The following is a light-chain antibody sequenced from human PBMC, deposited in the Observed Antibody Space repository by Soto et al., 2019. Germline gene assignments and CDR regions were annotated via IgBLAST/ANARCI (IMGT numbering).Light chain of an antibody. Sequence: DIQMTQSPSSLSASVGDRVTITCRASQSISSYLNWYQQKPGKAPKLLIYAASSLQSGVPSRLSGSGSGTDFTLTISSLQPEDFATYYCQQSYSTLLTFGGGTRWIS. V-gene: IGKV1-39*01. CDR2: AAS. CDR1: QSISSY. CDR3: QQSYSTLLT. J-gene: IGKJ4*01.